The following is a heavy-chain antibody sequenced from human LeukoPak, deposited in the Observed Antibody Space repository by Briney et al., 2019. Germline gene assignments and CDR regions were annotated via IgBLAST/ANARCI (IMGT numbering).Heavy chain of an antibody. J-gene: IGHJ4*02. CDR1: GFSFSTYW. V-gene: IGHV3-7*01. Sequence: GGSLRLSCAASGFSFSTYWMIWVRQAPGRGLQWVANIKEDGSEKYYVDSVKGRFTISRDDAKNSLYLQMNSLRAEDTAVYYCARDQGTYYYDSSGYSHFDYWGQGTLVTVSS. D-gene: IGHD3-22*01. CDR3: ARDQGTYYYDSSGYSHFDY. CDR2: IKEDGSEK.